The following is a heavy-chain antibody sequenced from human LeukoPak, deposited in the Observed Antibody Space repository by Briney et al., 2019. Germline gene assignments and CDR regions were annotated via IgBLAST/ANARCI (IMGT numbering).Heavy chain of an antibody. CDR3: ARIKGELHVVDY. Sequence: GGSLRLSCAASGFTFSSYAMSWVRQAPGKGLEWVSAISGSGGSTYYADSVKGRFTISRDNAKNSLYLQMNSLRAEDTALYYCARIKGELHVVDYWGQGTLVTVSS. V-gene: IGHV3-23*01. J-gene: IGHJ4*02. CDR1: GFTFSSYA. CDR2: ISGSGGST. D-gene: IGHD1-26*01.